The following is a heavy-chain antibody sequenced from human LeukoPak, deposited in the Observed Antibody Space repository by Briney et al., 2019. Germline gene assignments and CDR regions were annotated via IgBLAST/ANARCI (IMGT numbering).Heavy chain of an antibody. CDR3: ARALRIYYYFDY. Sequence: GSLRLSCSASGFTFTSSGMSWVRQAPGKGLEWVSAISGSGGSTYYADSVRGRLTISRDNSKNTLYLQMNSLRAEDTAVYYCARALRIYYYFDYWGQGTLVTVSS. D-gene: IGHD1-26*01. CDR1: GFTFTSSG. V-gene: IGHV3-23*01. J-gene: IGHJ4*02. CDR2: ISGSGGST.